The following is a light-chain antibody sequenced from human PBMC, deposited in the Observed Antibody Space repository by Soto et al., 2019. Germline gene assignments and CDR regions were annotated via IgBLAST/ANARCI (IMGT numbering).Light chain of an antibody. CDR3: SSYTSRSTLV. J-gene: IGLJ1*01. Sequence: QSVLTQPASVSGSPGQSITTSCTGTSSDVGGYNYVSWYQQHPGKAPKLMIYEVTNRPSGVSNRFSGSKSGNTASLTISGLQAEDEADYYCSSYTSRSTLVFGTGTKLTVL. V-gene: IGLV2-14*01. CDR2: EVT. CDR1: SSDVGGYNY.